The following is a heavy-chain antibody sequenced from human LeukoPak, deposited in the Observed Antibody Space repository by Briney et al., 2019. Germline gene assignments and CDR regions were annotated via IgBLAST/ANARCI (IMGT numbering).Heavy chain of an antibody. J-gene: IGHJ4*02. CDR3: ARGADVVWGTYRPYYDY. V-gene: IGHV3-21*01. Sequence: PGGSLRLSCVASAFTFRTYSMHCVRQAPGKGLEWVSSISGSTSYIYYADSVRGRFTISRDNAKNSLYLQMNSLRAEDTAVYYCARGADVVWGTYRPYYDYWGQGTLVTVSS. CDR1: AFTFRTYS. D-gene: IGHD3-16*02. CDR2: ISGSTSYI.